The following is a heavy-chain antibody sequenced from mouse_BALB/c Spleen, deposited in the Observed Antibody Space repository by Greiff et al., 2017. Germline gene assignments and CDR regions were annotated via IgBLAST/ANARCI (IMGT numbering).Heavy chain of an antibody. Sequence: QVQLQQPGAELVKPGASVKLSCKASGYTFTSYWMHWVKQRPGQGLEWIGEINPSNGRTNYNEKFKSKATLTVDKSSSTAYMQLSSLTSEDSAVYYCARSLSSYLDYWGQGTTLTVSS. D-gene: IGHD1-1*01. CDR1: GYTFTSYW. J-gene: IGHJ2*01. CDR3: ARSLSSYLDY. CDR2: INPSNGRT. V-gene: IGHV1S81*02.